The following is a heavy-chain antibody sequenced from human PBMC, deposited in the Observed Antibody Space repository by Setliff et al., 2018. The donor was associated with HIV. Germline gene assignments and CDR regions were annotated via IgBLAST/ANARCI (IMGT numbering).Heavy chain of an antibody. Sequence: SETLSLTCTVPGGSIIYTSYYWGWIRQPPGKGLEWIGSIYYSGSVYYNPSLKSRVTISVDTTKNQFSLKVKSVTAADTAVYYCAKSIVGGTTHAFDLWGQGTMVTVSS. D-gene: IGHD1-26*01. J-gene: IGHJ3*01. CDR2: IYYSGSV. CDR1: GGSIIYTSYY. CDR3: AKSIVGGTTHAFDL. V-gene: IGHV4-39*07.